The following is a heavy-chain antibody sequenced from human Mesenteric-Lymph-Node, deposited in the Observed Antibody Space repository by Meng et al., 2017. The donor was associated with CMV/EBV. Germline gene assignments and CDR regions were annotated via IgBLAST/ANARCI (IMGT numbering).Heavy chain of an antibody. Sequence: GESLKISCAASGFTFSSYEMNWVRQAPGKGLEWVSYISSSGNYMYYADSVKGRFTISRDSARDSLYLQMNSLRVEDTAVYYCAREITMVRGGAEWGQGTLVTVSS. J-gene: IGHJ4*02. V-gene: IGHV3-21*05. D-gene: IGHD3-10*01. CDR3: AREITMVRGGAE. CDR2: ISSSGNYM. CDR1: GFTFSSYE.